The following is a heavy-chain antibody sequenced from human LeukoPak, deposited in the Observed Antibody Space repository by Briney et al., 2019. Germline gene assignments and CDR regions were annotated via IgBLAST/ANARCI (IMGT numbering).Heavy chain of an antibody. V-gene: IGHV3-30-3*01. CDR3: ATHWDFWSGYYGPKYYFDY. CDR1: GFTFSSYA. D-gene: IGHD3-3*01. Sequence: GRSLRLSCAASGFTFSSYAMHWVRQAPGKGLEWVAVISYDGSNKYYADSVKGRFTISRDNSKNTLYLQMNSLRAEDTAVYYCATHWDFWSGYYGPKYYFDYWGQGTLVTVSS. J-gene: IGHJ4*02. CDR2: ISYDGSNK.